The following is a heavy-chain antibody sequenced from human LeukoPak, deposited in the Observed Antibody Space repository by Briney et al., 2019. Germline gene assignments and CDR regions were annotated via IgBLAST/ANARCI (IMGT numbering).Heavy chain of an antibody. Sequence: PSETLSLPCTVSGGSISSSSYYWGWIRQPPGKGLEWIGRIYYSGSTYYNPALKSRVTISVDTSKNQFSLKLSSVTAADTALYYCTCFDYWGQGTLVTVSS. CDR1: GGSISSSSYY. J-gene: IGHJ4*02. CDR3: TCFDY. V-gene: IGHV4-39*01. CDR2: IYYSGST.